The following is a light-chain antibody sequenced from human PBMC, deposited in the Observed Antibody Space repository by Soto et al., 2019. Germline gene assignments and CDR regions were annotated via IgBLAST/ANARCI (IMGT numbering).Light chain of an antibody. V-gene: IGKV3-15*01. J-gene: IGKJ5*01. CDR1: QTVIRN. Sequence: EIVLTQSPATLSVSPGERGTLSCRASQTVIRNLAWYQQKPGQSPRLLISGTSTRATGIPARFSGSGSGTEFTLTISSLQSEDFAVYYCHQYNNWPKTFGQGTRLEIK. CDR3: HQYNNWPKT. CDR2: GTS.